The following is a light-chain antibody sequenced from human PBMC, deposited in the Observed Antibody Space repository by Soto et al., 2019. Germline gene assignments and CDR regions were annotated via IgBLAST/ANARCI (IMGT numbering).Light chain of an antibody. V-gene: IGLV1-40*01. J-gene: IGLJ2*01. Sequence: QPVLTQPPSGSGAPGQRVTISCTGSSSNIGAGYDVQWYQQLPGAAPRLLIFGNTNRPSGVPDRFSGSRSGTSASLAISGLQAEDEADYYCQSYDISLSVSVVFGGGTKVTVL. CDR1: SSNIGAGYD. CDR2: GNT. CDR3: QSYDISLSVSVV.